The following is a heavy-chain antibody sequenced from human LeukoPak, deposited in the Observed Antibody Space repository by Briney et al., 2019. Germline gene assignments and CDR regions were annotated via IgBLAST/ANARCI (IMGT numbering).Heavy chain of an antibody. CDR1: GFTFSDYY. D-gene: IGHD5-18*01. CDR3: ARDARYSYGYHDY. Sequence: KPGGSLRLSCAASGFTFSDYYMSWIRQAPGKGLEWVSYISSSSSYTNYADSVKGRFTISRDDAKNSLYLQMNSLRDEDTAVYYCARDARYSYGYHDYWGQGTLVTVSS. J-gene: IGHJ4*02. CDR2: ISSSSSYT. V-gene: IGHV3-11*06.